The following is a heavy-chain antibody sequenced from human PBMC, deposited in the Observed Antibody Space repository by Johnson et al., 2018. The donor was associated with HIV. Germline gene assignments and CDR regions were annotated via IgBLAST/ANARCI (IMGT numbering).Heavy chain of an antibody. V-gene: IGHV3-30*04. CDR3: AIAHDAFDI. CDR2: ISYDGSNK. Sequence: QEQLVESGGGVVQPGRSLRLSCAASGLTFSSYAMHWVRQAPGKGLEWVAVISYDGSNKYYADSVKGRFTISRDNSKNPLYLQMNSLRAEDTAVYYCAIAHDAFDIWGQGTMVTVSS. J-gene: IGHJ3*02. CDR1: GLTFSSYA.